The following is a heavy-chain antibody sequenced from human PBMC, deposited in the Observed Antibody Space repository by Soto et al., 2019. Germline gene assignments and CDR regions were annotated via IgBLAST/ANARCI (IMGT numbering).Heavy chain of an antibody. CDR3: AKVEERWDLTLHYDS. V-gene: IGHV3-30*18. J-gene: IGHJ4*02. D-gene: IGHD1-26*01. Sequence: QVQLVESGGGVVQPGRSLRLSCAASGFTFSSYAMHWVRQAPGKGLEWVAAISYDGPNQYYGDSVKGRFTISRDNSMNMLYLQMDSLRDEDTALYYCAKVEERWDLTLHYDSWGQGTLVTVSS. CDR1: GFTFSSYA. CDR2: ISYDGPNQ.